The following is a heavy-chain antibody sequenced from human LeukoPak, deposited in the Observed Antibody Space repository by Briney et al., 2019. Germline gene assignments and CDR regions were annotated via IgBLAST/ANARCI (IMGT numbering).Heavy chain of an antibody. CDR2: ISGSGGST. J-gene: IGHJ4*02. V-gene: IGHV3-23*01. Sequence: GGSLRLSCAASGFTFSSYAMSWVRQAPGKGLEWVSAISGSGGSTYYADSVKGRFTISRDNSKNTLYLQMNSLIAEDTAVYYCAKAYSSGRSACDYWGQETLVTVSS. CDR1: GFTFSSYA. D-gene: IGHD6-19*01. CDR3: AKAYSSGRSACDY.